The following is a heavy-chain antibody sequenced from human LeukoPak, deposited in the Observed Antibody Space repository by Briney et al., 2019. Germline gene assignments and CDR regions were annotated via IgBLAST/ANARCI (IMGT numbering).Heavy chain of an antibody. CDR2: INSDGSST. CDR3: ARDGVEFYNWFDP. J-gene: IGHJ5*02. CDR1: GFSFSNYC. D-gene: IGHD2-21*01. Sequence: GGSLRLSCAASGFSFSNYCMHWVRHAPGKGLVWVSRINSDGSSTTYADSVKGRFTISRDNAKNTLYLQMNSLRAEDTAVYYCARDGVEFYNWFDPWGQGTLVTVSS. V-gene: IGHV3-74*01.